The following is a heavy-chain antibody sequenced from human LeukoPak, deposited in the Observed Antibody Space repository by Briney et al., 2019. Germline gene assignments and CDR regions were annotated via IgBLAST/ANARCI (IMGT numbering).Heavy chain of an antibody. CDR3: ARDLLSSSGWYYFDY. Sequence: SETLSLTCTVSGGSISSSSYYWGWVRQPPGKGLEWIGSIYYSGSTYYNPSLKSRVTISVDTSKNQFSLKLSSVTAADTAVYYCARDLLSSSGWYYFDYWGQGTLVTVSS. D-gene: IGHD6-19*01. CDR1: GGSISSSSYY. V-gene: IGHV4-39*02. J-gene: IGHJ4*02. CDR2: IYYSGST.